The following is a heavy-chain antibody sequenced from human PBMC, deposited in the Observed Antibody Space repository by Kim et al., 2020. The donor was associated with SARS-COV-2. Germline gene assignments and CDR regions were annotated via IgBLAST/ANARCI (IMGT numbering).Heavy chain of an antibody. CDR1: GFTFSSYT. CDR2: ISTTSSYL. Sequence: GGSLRLSCAASGFTFSSYTMEWVRQAPGKGLEWVSFISTTSSYLYYGDSLKGRFTISRDNAENSLYLQINSLRAEDTALYYCTRGRFAEDYFDQWGQGTLVTVSS. J-gene: IGHJ4*02. V-gene: IGHV3-21*01. CDR3: TRGRFAEDYFDQ.